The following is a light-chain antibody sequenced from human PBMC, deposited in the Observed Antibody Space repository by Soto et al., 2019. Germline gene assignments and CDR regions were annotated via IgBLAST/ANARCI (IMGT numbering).Light chain of an antibody. CDR1: SSNFGAGYA. V-gene: IGLV1-40*01. CDR3: QSYDISLGGDV. CDR2: GIT. Sequence: QSVLTQPPSLTGAPGQTVTLACTEGSSNFGAGYAVHWYQYLPGTVPKLLIYGITNRPSGVTDRFSGSKSGISASLAIAGLQAEDDADYYCQSYDISLGGDVLGGGTKVTGL. J-gene: IGLJ1*01.